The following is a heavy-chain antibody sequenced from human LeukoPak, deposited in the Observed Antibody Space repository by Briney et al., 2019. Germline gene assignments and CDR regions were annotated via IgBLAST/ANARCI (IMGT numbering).Heavy chain of an antibody. D-gene: IGHD6-19*01. CDR1: GFTFSSYA. V-gene: IGHV3-30*04. J-gene: IGHJ4*02. CDR2: ISYDGSNK. CDR3: ARDWLVAAPVEYYFDY. Sequence: PGGSLRLSCAASGFTFSSYAMHWVRQAPGKGLEWVAVISYDGSNKYYADSVKGRFTISRDNSKNTLYLQMNSLRAEDTAVYYCARDWLVAAPVEYYFDYWGQGTLVTVSS.